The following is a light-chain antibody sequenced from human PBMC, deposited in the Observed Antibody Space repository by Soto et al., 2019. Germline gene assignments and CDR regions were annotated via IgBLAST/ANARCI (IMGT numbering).Light chain of an antibody. CDR1: SSDIGGYNC. J-gene: IGLJ2*01. V-gene: IGLV2-14*03. CDR2: DVA. Sequence: QSALTQPACVSGSPGQSIAISCTGTSSDIGGYNCVSWYQQHPGKAPKLMIYDVASRPSGISNRFSGSKSGNTASLTISGLQSEDEADYYCSSCTSSTPPVVFGGGTKLTVL. CDR3: SSCTSSTPPVV.